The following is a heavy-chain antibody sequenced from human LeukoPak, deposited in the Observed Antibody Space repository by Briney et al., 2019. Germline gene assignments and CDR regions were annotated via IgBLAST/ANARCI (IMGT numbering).Heavy chain of an antibody. CDR2: ISWDGGST. V-gene: IGHV3-43*01. J-gene: IGHJ6*02. CDR1: GFTFDDYT. CDR3: ARPVRGVATIDYYYYGMDV. D-gene: IGHD5-12*01. Sequence: GGSLRLSCAASGFTFDDYTMHWVRQAPGKGLEWVSLISWDGGSTYYADSVKGRFTISRDNSKNSLYLQMNSLRTEDTALYYCARPVRGVATIDYYYYGMDVWGQGTTVTVSS.